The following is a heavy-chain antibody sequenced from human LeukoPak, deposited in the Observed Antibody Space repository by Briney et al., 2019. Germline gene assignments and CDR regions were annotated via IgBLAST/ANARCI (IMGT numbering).Heavy chain of an antibody. CDR2: IKPDGSEE. Sequence: GGSLRLSCAASGFIVSSFWMTRVRQAPGKGLEWVANIKPDGSEESYVDSVKGRFTVSRDNAKNSLYLHMNSLRAEDTALYYCSRNTVAAAGDDWGQGTLVTVSS. CDR3: SRNTVAAAGDD. CDR1: GFIVSSFW. V-gene: IGHV3-7*01. D-gene: IGHD6-13*01. J-gene: IGHJ4*02.